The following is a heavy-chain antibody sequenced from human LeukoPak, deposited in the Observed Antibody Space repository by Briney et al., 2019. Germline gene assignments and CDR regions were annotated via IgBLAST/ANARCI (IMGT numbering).Heavy chain of an antibody. V-gene: IGHV3-30*03. CDR1: GFTFSSYG. CDR3: ARDAEWELPGPDY. J-gene: IGHJ4*02. CDR2: ISYDGSNK. Sequence: GGSLRLSCAASGFTFSSYGMHWVRQAPGKGLEWVAVISYDGSNKYYADSVKGRFTISRDNAKNSLYLQMNSLRAEDTAVYYCARDAEWELPGPDYWGQGTLVTVSS. D-gene: IGHD1-26*01.